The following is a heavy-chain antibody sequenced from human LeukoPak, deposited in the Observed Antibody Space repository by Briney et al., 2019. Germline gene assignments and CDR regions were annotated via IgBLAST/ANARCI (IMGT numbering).Heavy chain of an antibody. CDR3: ARAQYYYDSSGYADAFDI. D-gene: IGHD3-22*01. CDR1: GYTFTGYY. V-gene: IGHV1-2*02. J-gene: IGHJ3*02. CDR2: INPNSGGT. Sequence: GASVKISCKASGYTFTGYYMHWVRQAPGQGLEWMGWINPNSGGTNYAQKFQGRVTMTRDTSISTAYMELSRLRSDDTAVYYCARAQYYYDSSGYADAFDIWGQGTIVTVSS.